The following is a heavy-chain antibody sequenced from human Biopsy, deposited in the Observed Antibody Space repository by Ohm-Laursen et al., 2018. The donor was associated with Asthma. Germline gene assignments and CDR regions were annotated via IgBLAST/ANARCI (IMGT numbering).Heavy chain of an antibody. CDR3: ARGQKSAGDRWFDP. J-gene: IGHJ5*02. CDR1: GYPFIGYH. Sequence: ASVKVSCKVSGYPFIGYHIHWMRQAPRQGLEWMGRINPNSGATNYAQKFQGRVTMTRDTSISTAYMEVSRLRSDDTAVYYCARGQKSAGDRWFDPWGQGTLVTVSS. CDR2: INPNSGAT. V-gene: IGHV1-2*06. D-gene: IGHD6-13*01.